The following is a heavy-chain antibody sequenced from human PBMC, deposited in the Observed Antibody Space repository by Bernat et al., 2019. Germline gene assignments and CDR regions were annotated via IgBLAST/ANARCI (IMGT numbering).Heavy chain of an antibody. Sequence: EVQLLESGGGLVQPGGSLRLSCAASGFTFSSYAMSWVRQAPGKGLEWVSAISGSGGSTYYADSVKGRFTISRDNSKNTLYLQMNSLRAEDTAVYYCARVRFVVVPAAVDYYYYMDVWGKGTTVTVSS. J-gene: IGHJ6*03. CDR1: GFTFSSYA. CDR3: ARVRFVVVPAAVDYYYYMDV. D-gene: IGHD2-2*01. V-gene: IGHV3-23*01. CDR2: ISGSGGST.